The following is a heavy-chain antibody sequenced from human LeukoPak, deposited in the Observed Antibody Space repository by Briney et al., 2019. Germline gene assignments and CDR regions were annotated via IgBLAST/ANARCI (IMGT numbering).Heavy chain of an antibody. Sequence: GRSLRLSCAASGFTFSSYGMHWVRQAPGKGLEWVAVIWYDGSNEYYADSVKGRFTISRDNSKNTLYLQMNSLRAEDTAVYYCARDCGITMVRGADYWGQGTLVTVSS. CDR1: GFTFSSYG. J-gene: IGHJ4*02. D-gene: IGHD3-10*01. CDR3: ARDCGITMVRGADY. CDR2: IWYDGSNE. V-gene: IGHV3-33*01.